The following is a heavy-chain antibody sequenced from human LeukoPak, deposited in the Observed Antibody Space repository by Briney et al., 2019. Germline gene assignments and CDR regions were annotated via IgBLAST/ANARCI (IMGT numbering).Heavy chain of an antibody. CDR3: AHRDIGDDTFDY. CDR1: GFSLTTSGVG. D-gene: IGHD2-21*02. J-gene: IGHJ4*02. Sequence: SGPPLVNPTQTLTLTCTFSGFSLTTSGVGVGWIRQPPGKALEWLALIYWDDDERYSPSLKSRLTITKDTSKDQVVLTMTNMDPVDTATYYCAHRDIGDDTFDYWGQGTLVTVSS. CDR2: IYWDDDE. V-gene: IGHV2-5*02.